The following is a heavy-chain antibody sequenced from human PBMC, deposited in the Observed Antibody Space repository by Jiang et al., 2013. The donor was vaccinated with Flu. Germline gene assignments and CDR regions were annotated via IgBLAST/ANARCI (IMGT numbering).Heavy chain of an antibody. CDR2: LLQWDH. Sequence: GLVKPFTNPDPHLHCLWWLHQRWWLLLELDPPAPREGPGVDWLQLLQWDHQLQPSLKSRVTISVDTSKNQFSLRLNSVTAADTALYYCARDRHDYGADAFDIWGQGTMVTVSS. CDR3: ARDRHDYGADAFDI. V-gene: IGHV4-31*03. J-gene: IGHJ3*02. CDR1: WLHQRWWLL. D-gene: IGHD3-16*01.